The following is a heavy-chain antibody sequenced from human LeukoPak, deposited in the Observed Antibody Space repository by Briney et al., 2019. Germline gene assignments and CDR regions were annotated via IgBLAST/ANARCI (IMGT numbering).Heavy chain of an antibody. J-gene: IGHJ4*02. CDR2: IIPILGIA. Sequence: ASVKVSCKASGGTFSSYAISWVRQXPGQGXEWMGRIIPILGIANYAQKFQGRVTITADKSTSTAYMELISLRSEDTAVYYCARDCDRGYFDYWGQGTLVTVSS. V-gene: IGHV1-69*04. D-gene: IGHD2-15*01. CDR3: ARDCDRGYFDY. CDR1: GGTFSSYA.